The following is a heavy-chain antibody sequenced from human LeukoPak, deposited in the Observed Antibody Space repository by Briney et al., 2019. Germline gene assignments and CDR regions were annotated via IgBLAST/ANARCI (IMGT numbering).Heavy chain of an antibody. CDR1: GFTFSTYW. D-gene: IGHD4-11*01. CDR3: ARGARYSFQV. J-gene: IGHJ1*01. CDR2: INGDGSST. V-gene: IGHV3-74*01. Sequence: PGGSLRLSCAASGFTFSTYWIHWVRQAPGKGLVWVSHINGDGSSTSYADSVKGRFTISRDNAKNKVYLQMNSLRAEDTAVYYCARGARYSFQVWGQGTLVTVSS.